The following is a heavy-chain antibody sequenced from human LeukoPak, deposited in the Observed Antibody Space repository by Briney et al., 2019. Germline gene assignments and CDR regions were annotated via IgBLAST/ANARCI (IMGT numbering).Heavy chain of an antibody. V-gene: IGHV4-34*01. CDR3: ARGGRGWELNNFDY. D-gene: IGHD1-26*01. J-gene: IGHJ4*02. CDR2: INHSGST. CDR1: GGSFSGYY. Sequence: PSETLSLTCAVYGGSFSGYYWSWIRQPPGKGLEWIGEINHSGSTNYNPSLKSRVTISVDTSKNQFSLKLSSVTAADTAVYYCARGGRGWELNNFDYWGQGTLVTVSS.